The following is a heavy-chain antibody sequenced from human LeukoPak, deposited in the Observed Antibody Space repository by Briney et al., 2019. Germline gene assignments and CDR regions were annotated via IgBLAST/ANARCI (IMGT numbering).Heavy chain of an antibody. D-gene: IGHD3-22*01. J-gene: IGHJ3*01. CDR3: ARLLDNDISGDPDTFDV. CDR2: VSYTWRT. Sequence: LETLSLTCTVSGGSLSGHYLSWIRQPPGKRLEWIGYVSYTWRTKYNPSLQSRVTISIDTSKSQFSLKLTSVTSADTAVYSCARLLDNDISGDPDTFDVWGQGTTVIVSS. CDR1: GGSLSGHY. V-gene: IGHV4-59*11.